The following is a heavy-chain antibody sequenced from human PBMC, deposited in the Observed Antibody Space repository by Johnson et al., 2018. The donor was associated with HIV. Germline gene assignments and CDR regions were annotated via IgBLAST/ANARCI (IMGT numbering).Heavy chain of an antibody. CDR2: ISYDGSNK. V-gene: IGHV3-30*04. J-gene: IGHJ3*02. Sequence: VQLVESGGDLVQPGRSLRLSCAASGFTFSSYAMHWVRQAPGKGLEWVAVISYDGSNKYYANSVKGRFTISRDNSKNTLYLQMNSLRAEDTAVYFCARDTLGDFVWGSYDAFDIWGQGTMVTVSS. CDR3: ARDTLGDFVWGSYDAFDI. CDR1: GFTFSSYA. D-gene: IGHD3-16*01.